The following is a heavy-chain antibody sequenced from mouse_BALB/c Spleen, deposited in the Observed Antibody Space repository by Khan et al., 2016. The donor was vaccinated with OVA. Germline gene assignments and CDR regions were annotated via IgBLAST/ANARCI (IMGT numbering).Heavy chain of an antibody. D-gene: IGHD2-3*01. CDR2: IWAGGST. CDR3: ARIHDGYYYNVEY. J-gene: IGHJ4*01. Sequence: QVQLKQSGPGLVAPSQSLSITCTVSGFALTSYGVHWVRQPPGKGLAWLGVIWAGGSTHYNSALLSRLTIKKDNSQSQLFLQMNSLQTDDTAMDYCARIHDGYYYNVEYWGQGTSVTVSS. CDR1: GFALTSYG. V-gene: IGHV2-9*02.